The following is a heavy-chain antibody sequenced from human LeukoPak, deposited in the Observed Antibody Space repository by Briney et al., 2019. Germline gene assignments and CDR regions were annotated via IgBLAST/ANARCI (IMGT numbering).Heavy chain of an antibody. CDR1: GYTSTSYG. CDR3: ASSRDYYYGSGSHPNDY. V-gene: IGHV1-18*04. Sequence: ASVRVSCKASGYTSTSYGISWVRQAPGQGLEWMGWISAYNGNTNYAQKLQGRVTMTTDTSTSTAYMELRSLRSDDTAVYYCASSRDYYYGSGSHPNDYWGHGTLVTVSS. D-gene: IGHD3-10*01. CDR2: ISAYNGNT. J-gene: IGHJ4*01.